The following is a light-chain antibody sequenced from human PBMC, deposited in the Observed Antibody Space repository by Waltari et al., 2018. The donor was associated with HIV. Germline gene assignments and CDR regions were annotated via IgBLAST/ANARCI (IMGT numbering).Light chain of an antibody. J-gene: IGKJ2*01. Sequence: DIQMTQFPSTVSASIGDRVTITCRASQNISGWLAWYQQRPGKAPKLLIYKASTLDSGVPSRFSGSGSGTEFTLTINSLQPDDLATYFCQHYNTYLYTFGQGTKLEI. V-gene: IGKV1-5*03. CDR2: KAS. CDR1: QNISGW. CDR3: QHYNTYLYT.